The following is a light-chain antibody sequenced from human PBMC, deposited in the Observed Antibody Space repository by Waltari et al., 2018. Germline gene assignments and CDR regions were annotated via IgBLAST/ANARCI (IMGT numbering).Light chain of an antibody. CDR1: SSDVGGYKY. J-gene: IGLJ1*01. Sequence: QSALTQPASVSGSPGQSITIPCTGTSSDVGGYKYVSWYQQHPGKAPKLMIYEVSNRPSGVSNRFSGSKSGNTASLTISGLQAEDEADYYCSSYTSSSKIFGTGTKVTVL. CDR3: SSYTSSSKI. CDR2: EVS. V-gene: IGLV2-14*01.